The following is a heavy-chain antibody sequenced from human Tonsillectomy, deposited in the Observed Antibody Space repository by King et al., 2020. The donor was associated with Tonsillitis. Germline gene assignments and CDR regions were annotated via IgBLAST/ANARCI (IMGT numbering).Heavy chain of an antibody. CDR2: ISWNGGSI. V-gene: IGHV3-9*01. CDR3: ARHPGGV. Sequence: VQLVESGGGLVQPGRSLRLSCAASGFTFEDYAMHWVRQVPGKGLEWVSGISWNGGSIGYADSGKGRFTISRDNARNSLYLQMNILRPEDTALYYCARHPGGVWGQGTLVTVSS. D-gene: IGHD3-10*01. CDR1: GFTFEDYA. J-gene: IGHJ4*02.